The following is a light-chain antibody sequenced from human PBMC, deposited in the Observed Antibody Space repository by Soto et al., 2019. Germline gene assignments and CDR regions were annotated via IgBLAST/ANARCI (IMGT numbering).Light chain of an antibody. CDR3: SSYTTSSTLVI. Sequence: QSVLTQPASVSWSPGQSITISCIGTSSEVGDYNYVSWYQQHPGKAPKLVIYDVTTRPSGVSNRLSGSKSGNTASLTISGLQAEDEAEYYCSSYTTSSTLVIFGGGTQLTVL. J-gene: IGLJ2*01. V-gene: IGLV2-14*03. CDR2: DVT. CDR1: SSEVGDYNY.